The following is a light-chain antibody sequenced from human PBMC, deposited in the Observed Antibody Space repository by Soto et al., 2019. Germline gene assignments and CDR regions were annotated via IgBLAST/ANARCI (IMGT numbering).Light chain of an antibody. J-gene: IGLJ3*02. CDR1: SSDVGGYNY. V-gene: IGLV2-14*01. CDR3: SSYTGSSTPWV. CDR2: EVT. Sequence: QSALTQPASVSGSPGQSITISRTGTSSDVGGYNYVSWYQHHPGKAPKLMIYEVTNRPSGVSNRFSGSKSGNTASLTISGLQAEDEADYYGSSYTGSSTPWVFGGGTKLTVL.